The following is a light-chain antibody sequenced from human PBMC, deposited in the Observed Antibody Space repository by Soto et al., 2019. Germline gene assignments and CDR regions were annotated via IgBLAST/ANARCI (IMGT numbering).Light chain of an antibody. CDR1: QSIFNY. CDR2: AVS. CDR3: QQTYSELVYT. J-gene: IGKJ2*01. V-gene: IGKV1-39*01. Sequence: DIRMTQSPSSLSASVGARVTITCRSSQSIFNYLNWYQQKPGKAPEVLIYAVSSLQIGVPSRFAGSGSGTDFTLTITDLRPEDSATYYCQQTYSELVYTFGRGTKLEIK.